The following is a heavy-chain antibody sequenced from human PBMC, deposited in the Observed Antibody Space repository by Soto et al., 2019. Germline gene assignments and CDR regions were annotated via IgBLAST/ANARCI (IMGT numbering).Heavy chain of an antibody. J-gene: IGHJ6*03. D-gene: IGHD6-13*01. CDR2: INPNSGGT. CDR1: GYTFTGYY. V-gene: IGHV1-2*04. Sequence: GASVKVSCKASGYTFTGYYMHWGRQAPGQGLEWMGWINPNSGGTNYAQKFQGWVTMTRDTSISTAYMELSRLRSDDTAVYYCASGIAAADSGGNYYMDVWGKGTTVTVSS. CDR3: ASGIAAADSGGNYYMDV.